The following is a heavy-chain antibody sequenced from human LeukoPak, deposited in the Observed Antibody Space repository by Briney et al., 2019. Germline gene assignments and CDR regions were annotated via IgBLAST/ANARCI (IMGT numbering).Heavy chain of an antibody. CDR2: IYHSGST. V-gene: IGHV4-38-2*02. Sequence: SETLSLTCTVSGYSISSGYYWGWIRQPPGKGLEWIGSIYHSGSTYYNPSLKSRVTISVDTSKNQFSLKLSSVTAADTAVYYCARVKDYYDSSGYFDYWGQGTPVTVSS. CDR3: ARVKDYYDSSGYFDY. D-gene: IGHD3-22*01. CDR1: GYSISSGYY. J-gene: IGHJ4*02.